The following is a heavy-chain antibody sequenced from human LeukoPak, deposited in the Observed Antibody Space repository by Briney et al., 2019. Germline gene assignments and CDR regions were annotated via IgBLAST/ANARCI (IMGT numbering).Heavy chain of an antibody. V-gene: IGHV3-23*01. CDR3: ASCDYVWGSYRYTLTDY. J-gene: IGHJ4*02. CDR2: ISGSGGST. Sequence: GGSLRLSCAASGFTFSSYAMSWVRQAPGKGLEWVSAISGSGGSTYYADSVKGRFTISRDNSKNTLYLQMNSLRAEDTAVYYCASCDYVWGSYRYTLTDYWGQGTLVTVSS. CDR1: GFTFSSYA. D-gene: IGHD3-16*02.